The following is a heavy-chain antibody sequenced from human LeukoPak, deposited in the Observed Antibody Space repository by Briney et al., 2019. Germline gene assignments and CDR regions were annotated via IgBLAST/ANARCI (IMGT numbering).Heavy chain of an antibody. V-gene: IGHV1-8*01. CDR1: GYTFTSYD. Sequence: ASVKVSCKASGYTFTSYDINWVRQATGQGLEWMGWMNLNSGNTGYAQKFQGRVTMTRNTSISTAYMELSSLRSEDTAVYYCARGYRDSSGWYKTSFFDYWGQGTLVTVSS. CDR2: MNLNSGNT. J-gene: IGHJ4*02. D-gene: IGHD6-19*01. CDR3: ARGYRDSSGWYKTSFFDY.